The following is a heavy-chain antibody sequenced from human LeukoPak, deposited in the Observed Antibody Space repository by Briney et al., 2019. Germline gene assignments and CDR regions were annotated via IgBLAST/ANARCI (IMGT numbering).Heavy chain of an antibody. CDR1: GFVFSKYW. CDR2: INPEETTI. V-gene: IGHV3-74*01. D-gene: IGHD1-1*01. CDR3: VRGGLEPFDY. Sequence: GGSLRLSWAASGFVFSKYWMHWVRQAPGKGLVWVSRINPEETTINYADSVKGRFTISRDNARNTLYLQMDSLRVEDVGIYYCVRGGLEPFDYWGQGTLVSVSS. J-gene: IGHJ4*02.